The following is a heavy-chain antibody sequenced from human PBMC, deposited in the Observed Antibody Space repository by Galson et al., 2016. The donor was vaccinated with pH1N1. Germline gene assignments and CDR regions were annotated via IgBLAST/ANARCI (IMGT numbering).Heavy chain of an antibody. D-gene: IGHD4-17*01. J-gene: IGHJ4*02. CDR1: GFSLSTSGVG. Sequence: PALVKPTQTLTLTCTFSGFSLSTSGVGVGWIRQPPGKALEWLALIDWDDDKYYSTSLKTRLTISKDTSKNQVVLTMTNIDPVDTATYYCARLDYGDYSGYFEYWGQGTLVTVSS. CDR2: IDWDDDK. CDR3: ARLDYGDYSGYFEY. V-gene: IGHV2-70*01.